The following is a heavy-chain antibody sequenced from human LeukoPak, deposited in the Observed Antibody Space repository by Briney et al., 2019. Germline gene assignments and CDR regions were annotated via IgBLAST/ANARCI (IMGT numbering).Heavy chain of an antibody. CDR2: IYYSGST. D-gene: IGHD1-14*01. CDR3: ARHRPGIPPANFDY. V-gene: IGHV4-59*08. CDR1: GGSISSYY. J-gene: IGHJ4*02. Sequence: SETLSLTCSVSGGSISSYYWSRIRQPPGKGLEWIGYIYYSGSTNYNPSLKSRVTISVDTSKNQFSLNLSSVTAADTAVYYCARHRPGIPPANFDYWGQGTLVAVSS.